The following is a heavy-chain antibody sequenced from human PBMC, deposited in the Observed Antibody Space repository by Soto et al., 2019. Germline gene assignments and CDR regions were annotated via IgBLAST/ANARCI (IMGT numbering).Heavy chain of an antibody. CDR3: ASNLGDILTGYLGPAGY. CDR1: GFTFSSYS. J-gene: IGHJ4*02. Sequence: GGSLRLSCAASGFTFSSYSMNWVRQAPGKGLEWVSSISSSSSYIYYADSVKGRFTISRDNAKNSLYLQMNSLRAEDTAVYYCASNLGDILTGYLGPAGYWGQGTLVTVSS. CDR2: ISSSSSYI. D-gene: IGHD3-9*01. V-gene: IGHV3-21*01.